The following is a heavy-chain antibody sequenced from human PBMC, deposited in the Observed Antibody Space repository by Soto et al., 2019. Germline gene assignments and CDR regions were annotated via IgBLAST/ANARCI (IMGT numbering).Heavy chain of an antibody. D-gene: IGHD6-25*01. Sequence: SVKVSCKASGGTFSSYAISWVRQAPGQGLEWMGGIIPIFGTANYAQKFQGRVTITADESKSTAYMEMNSLRAEDTAVYYCARDRGRTSARYYFCYWGKGTLVTVSS. J-gene: IGHJ4*02. CDR1: GGTFSSYA. CDR2: IIPIFGTA. V-gene: IGHV1-69*13. CDR3: ARDRGRTSARYYFCY.